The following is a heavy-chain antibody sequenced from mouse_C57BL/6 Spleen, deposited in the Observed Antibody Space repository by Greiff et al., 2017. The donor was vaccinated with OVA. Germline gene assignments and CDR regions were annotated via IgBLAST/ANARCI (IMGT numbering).Heavy chain of an antibody. V-gene: IGHV12-3*01. D-gene: IGHD2-4*01. CDR1: GFPITSGYY. CDR2: ITHSGET. Sequence: QVQLKESGPGLVKPSQSLFLTCSITGFPITSGYYWIWIRQSPRNPLEWMGYITHSGETFYNPSLQSPISITRETSKNQFFLQLNSVTTEDTAMYYCAGDRSDEYDGAWFAYWGQGTLVTVSA. CDR3: AGDRSDEYDGAWFAY. J-gene: IGHJ3*01.